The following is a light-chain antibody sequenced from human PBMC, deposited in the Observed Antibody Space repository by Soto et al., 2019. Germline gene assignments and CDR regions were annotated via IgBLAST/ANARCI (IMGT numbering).Light chain of an antibody. J-gene: IGKJ1*01. V-gene: IGKV3-20*01. CDR2: GAS. CDR3: QQYNTSPRT. Sequence: EIVMTQSPATLSVSPGERATLSCRASQSVSSSYLAWYQQKPGQAPRLLMFGASNRATGIPDRFSGSGSGTDFTLTISRLEPEDFAVYYCQQYNTSPRTFGQGTKVDIK. CDR1: QSVSSSY.